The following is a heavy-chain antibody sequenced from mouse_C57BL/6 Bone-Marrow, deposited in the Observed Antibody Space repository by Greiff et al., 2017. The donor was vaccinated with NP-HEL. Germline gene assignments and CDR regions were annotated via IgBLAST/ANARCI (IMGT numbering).Heavy chain of an antibody. CDR1: GFTFSSYT. CDR2: ISGGGGNT. J-gene: IGHJ1*03. V-gene: IGHV5-9*01. CDR3: ARHYYWYFDV. Sequence: EVQVVESGGGLVKPGGSLKLSCAASGFTFSSYTMSWVRQTPEKRLEWVATISGGGGNTYYPDSVKGRFTISRDNAKNTLYLQMSSLRSEDTALYYCARHYYWYFDVWGTGTTVTVSS.